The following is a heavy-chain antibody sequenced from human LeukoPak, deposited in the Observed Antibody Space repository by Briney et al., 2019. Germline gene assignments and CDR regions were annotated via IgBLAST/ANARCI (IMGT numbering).Heavy chain of an antibody. V-gene: IGHV3-74*01. CDR1: GFIFSDYR. Sequence: GGSLRLSCGVSGFIFSDYRMHWVRQVPGKGLLWVARINTDGSSISYADSVKGRFTISRDNAKNTLYLQMNSLGAEDTAVYYCTRDLSMWYRGVMSYWGQGTLVTVSS. J-gene: IGHJ4*02. CDR3: TRDLSMWYRGVMSY. CDR2: INTDGSSI. D-gene: IGHD3-10*01.